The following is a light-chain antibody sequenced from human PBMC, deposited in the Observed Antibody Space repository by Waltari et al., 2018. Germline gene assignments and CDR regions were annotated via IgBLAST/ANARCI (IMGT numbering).Light chain of an antibody. CDR1: DSNIGSKF. V-gene: IGLV1-47*01. CDR2: RNN. Sequence: QSVLTQPPSASGTPGQRVTISCSGSDSNIGSKFVFWYQHVPGTGPKHLLYRNNQRPSGVSDRFSGSKSGTSASLAISGLRSEDEAQYYCATWDDSLSGPVFGGGTKLTVL. J-gene: IGLJ3*02. CDR3: ATWDDSLSGPV.